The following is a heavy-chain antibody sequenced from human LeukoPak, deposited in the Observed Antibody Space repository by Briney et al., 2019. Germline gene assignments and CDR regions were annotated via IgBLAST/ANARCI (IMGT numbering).Heavy chain of an antibody. CDR1: GFTFSNST. D-gene: IGHD3-10*01. J-gene: IGHJ4*02. V-gene: IGHV3-21*01. CDR3: AKDLGVRGVPAAFDY. CDR2: ISSSSTFI. Sequence: PGGSLRLSCAASGFTFSNSTMNWVRQTPEKGLEWVSSISSSSTFIYYADSVKGRFTISRDNSKNTLYLQMNSLRAEDTAVYYCAKDLGVRGVPAAFDYWGQGTLVTVSS.